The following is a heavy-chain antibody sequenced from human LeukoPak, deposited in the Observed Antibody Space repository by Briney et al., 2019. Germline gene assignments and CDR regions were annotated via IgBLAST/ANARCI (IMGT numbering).Heavy chain of an antibody. CDR2: IIPIFGTA. J-gene: IGHJ6*02. D-gene: IGHD3-22*01. CDR1: GGTFSSYA. V-gene: IGHV1-69*13. Sequence: SVKVSCKDSGGTFSSYAISWVRQAPGQGLEWMGGIIPIFGTANYAQKFQGRVTITADESTSTAYMELSSLRSEDTAVYYCARAYYYESSGYHYGMDVWGQGTTVTVSS. CDR3: ARAYYYESSGYHYGMDV.